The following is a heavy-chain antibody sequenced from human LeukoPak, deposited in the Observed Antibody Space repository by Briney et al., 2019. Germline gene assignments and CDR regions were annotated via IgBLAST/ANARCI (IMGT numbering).Heavy chain of an antibody. J-gene: IGHJ4*02. V-gene: IGHV3-64D*06. CDR2: ISYNGGKT. CDR1: GFTFSNYA. Sequence: PGGSLRLSCSASGFTFSNYAIHWVRQAPGKGLEYVSTISYNGGKTNNADSVKGRFTIYRDNSKNTVYLHMSSLRAEDTAVYYCVKAAGSWYGYFDYWGQGTLVTVSS. D-gene: IGHD6-13*01. CDR3: VKAAGSWYGYFDY.